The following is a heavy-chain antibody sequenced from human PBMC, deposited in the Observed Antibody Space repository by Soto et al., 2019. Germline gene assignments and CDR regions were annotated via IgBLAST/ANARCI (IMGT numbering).Heavy chain of an antibody. V-gene: IGHV5-51*01. Sequence: PGESLKISCKGSGYSFTSYWIGWVRQMPGKGLEWMGIIYPGDSDTRYSPSFQGQVTISADKSISTAYLQWSSLKASDTAMCYCARQHYDSSGYDYYYGMDVWGQGTTVTVSS. CDR1: GYSFTSYW. D-gene: IGHD3-22*01. CDR3: ARQHYDSSGYDYYYGMDV. CDR2: IYPGDSDT. J-gene: IGHJ6*02.